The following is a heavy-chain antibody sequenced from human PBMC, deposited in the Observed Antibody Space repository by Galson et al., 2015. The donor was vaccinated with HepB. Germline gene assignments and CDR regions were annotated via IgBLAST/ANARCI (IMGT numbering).Heavy chain of an antibody. CDR3: TTQGENSSGYYYYFDY. CDR1: GFTFSNAW. D-gene: IGHD3-22*01. J-gene: IGHJ4*02. V-gene: IGHV3-15*01. Sequence: SLRLSCAASGFTFSNAWMSWVRQAPGKGLEWVGRIKSKTDGGTTDYAAPVKGRFTISRDDSKNTLYLQMNSLKTEDTAVYYCTTQGENSSGYYYYFDYWGQGTLVTVSS. CDR2: IKSKTDGGTT.